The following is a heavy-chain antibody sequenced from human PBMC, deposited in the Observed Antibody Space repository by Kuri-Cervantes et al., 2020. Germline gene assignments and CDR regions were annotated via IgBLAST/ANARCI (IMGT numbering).Heavy chain of an antibody. CDR2: TSYDGSDK. Sequence: LSLTCAASGFTFRSYAMHWVRQAPGKGLEWVAVTSYDGSDKYYADSVKGRFTISRDNSKNTLYLQMNSLRAEDTAVYYCATGNSGTAGFDYWGQGTLVTVSS. CDR1: GFTFRSYA. V-gene: IGHV3-30-3*01. J-gene: IGHJ4*02. CDR3: ATGNSGTAGFDY. D-gene: IGHD3-10*01.